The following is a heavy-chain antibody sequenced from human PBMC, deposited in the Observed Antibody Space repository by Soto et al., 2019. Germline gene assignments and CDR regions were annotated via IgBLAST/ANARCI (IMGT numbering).Heavy chain of an antibody. CDR2: SSSSSSYI. CDR3: ARDRCSSTSCYAYYYYGMDV. J-gene: IGHJ6*02. Sequence: EVQLVESGGGLVKPGGSLRLSCAASGFTFSSYSMNWVRQAPGKGREWGSSSSSSSSYIYYADSVKGRFTISRANAKNSLYLQMNSLRAEDTAVYSCARDRCSSTSCYAYYYYGMDVWGQGTTVTVSS. D-gene: IGHD2-2*01. CDR1: GFTFSSYS. V-gene: IGHV3-21*01.